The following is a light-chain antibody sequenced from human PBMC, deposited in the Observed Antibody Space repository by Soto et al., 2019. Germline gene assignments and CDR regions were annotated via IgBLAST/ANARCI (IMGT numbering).Light chain of an antibody. CDR1: SSDVGGYDY. Sequence: QSVLTDPASVSGSPGHSITISFTGTSSDVGGYDYVSWYQLHPGKAPKLMVFEVSNRPSGVSYRFSGSKSGNTASLTISGLQAEDEADYFCSSYSISTAYLFGTGTKVTV. CDR3: SSYSISTAYL. J-gene: IGLJ1*01. CDR2: EVS. V-gene: IGLV2-14*01.